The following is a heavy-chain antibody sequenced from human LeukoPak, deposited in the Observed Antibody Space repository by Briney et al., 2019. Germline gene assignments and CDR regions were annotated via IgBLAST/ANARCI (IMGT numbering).Heavy chain of an antibody. CDR1: GFTFSSYA. CDR2: ISGSGGST. J-gene: IGHJ5*02. CDR3: AKDLPLGYWPRTPLVLNYFDP. D-gene: IGHD2-15*01. V-gene: IGHV3-23*01. Sequence: GGSLRLSCAASGFTFSSYAMSWVRQAPGKGLEWVSAISGSGGSTYYADSVKGRFTISRDNSKNTLYLEMDSLRAEDTAVYYCAKDLPLGYWPRTPLVLNYFDPWGQGTLVTVSS.